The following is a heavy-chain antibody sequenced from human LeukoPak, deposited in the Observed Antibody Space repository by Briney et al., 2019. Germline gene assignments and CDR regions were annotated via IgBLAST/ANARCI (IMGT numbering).Heavy chain of an antibody. Sequence: TGGSLRLSCAASGFTFSSYGMHWVRQAPGKGLEWVAFIRYDGSNKYYADSVKGRFTISRDNSKNTLYLQMNSLRAEDTAVYYCAKDRSRLGELSPYYWGQGTLVTVSS. J-gene: IGHJ4*02. V-gene: IGHV3-30*02. D-gene: IGHD3-16*02. CDR2: IRYDGSNK. CDR1: GFTFSSYG. CDR3: AKDRSRLGELSPYY.